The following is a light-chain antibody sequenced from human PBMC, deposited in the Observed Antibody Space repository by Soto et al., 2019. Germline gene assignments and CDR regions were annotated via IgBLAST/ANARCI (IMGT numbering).Light chain of an antibody. J-gene: IGLJ1*01. CDR1: RSDIGDSNF. V-gene: IGLV2-14*01. CDR3: ASFRSGTILV. Sequence: LAQPASVSGSPGQSVTISCTGPRSDIGDSNFISWYQHSPGKAPRLLIYEVNNRPSGVSKRFSGSKAGNTASLTISGLLDDDEADYFCASFRSGTILVFGSGTKVTVL. CDR2: EVN.